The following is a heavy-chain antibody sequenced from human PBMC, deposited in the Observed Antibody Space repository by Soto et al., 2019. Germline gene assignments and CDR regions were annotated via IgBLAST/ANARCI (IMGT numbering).Heavy chain of an antibody. D-gene: IGHD1-26*01. J-gene: IGHJ4*02. V-gene: IGHV3-53*01. Sequence: EVQLVESGGGLIQPGGSLRLSCAASGFTVSSNYMSWVRQAPGKGLEWVSIIYSGGTTYYADSVKGRFTISRDNSKNTLYLQMSSLRAEDTAVYYCAGSGSYCTFDYWGQGTLVTVSS. CDR2: IYSGGTT. CDR3: AGSGSYCTFDY. CDR1: GFTVSSNY.